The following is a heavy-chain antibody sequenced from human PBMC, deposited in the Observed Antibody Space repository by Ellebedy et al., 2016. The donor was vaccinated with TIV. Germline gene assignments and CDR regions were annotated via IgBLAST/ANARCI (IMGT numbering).Heavy chain of an antibody. V-gene: IGHV4-59*01. CDR1: GGSISSYY. D-gene: IGHD1-26*01. J-gene: IGHJ4*02. Sequence: SETLSLXCTVSGGSISSYYWSWIRQPPGKGLEWIGYIYYSGSTNYNPSLKSRVTISVDTSKNQFSLKLSSVTAADTAVYYCARKKVGAAFDYWGQGTLVTVSS. CDR3: ARKKVGAAFDY. CDR2: IYYSGST.